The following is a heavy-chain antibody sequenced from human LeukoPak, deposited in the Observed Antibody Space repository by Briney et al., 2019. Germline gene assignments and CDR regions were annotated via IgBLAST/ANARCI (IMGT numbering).Heavy chain of an antibody. CDR2: IYYSGST. Sequence: SETLSLTCTVSGGSISSSSYYWGWIRQPPGKGLEWIGSIYYSGSTYYNPSLKGRVTISVDTSKNQFSLKLSSVTAADTAVYYCARARRGGYYYDSSGWYLFDYWGQGTLVTVSS. CDR3: ARARRGGYYYDSSGWYLFDY. V-gene: IGHV4-39*07. D-gene: IGHD3-22*01. CDR1: GGSISSSSYY. J-gene: IGHJ4*02.